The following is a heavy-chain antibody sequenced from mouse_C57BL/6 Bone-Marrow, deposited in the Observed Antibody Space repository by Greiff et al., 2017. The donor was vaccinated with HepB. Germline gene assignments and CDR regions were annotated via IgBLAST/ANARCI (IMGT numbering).Heavy chain of an antibody. V-gene: IGHV1-81*01. J-gene: IGHJ2*01. Sequence: QVQLQQSGAELARPGASVKLSCKASGYTFTSYGISWVKQRTGQGLEWIGEIYPRSGNTYYNEKFKGKATLTAVKSSSTAYMELRSLTSEDSAVYFCARGPYYYGSSYDYFDYWGQGTTLTVSS. CDR1: GYTFTSYG. D-gene: IGHD1-1*01. CDR3: ARGPYYYGSSYDYFDY. CDR2: IYPRSGNT.